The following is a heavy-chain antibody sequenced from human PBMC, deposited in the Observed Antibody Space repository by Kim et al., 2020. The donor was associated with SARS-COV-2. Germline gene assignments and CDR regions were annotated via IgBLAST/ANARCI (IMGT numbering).Heavy chain of an antibody. CDR3: ARGDGYSSSLDY. Sequence: NYNPTLKSRVTRSVDTSKNQFSLKLSSVTAADTAVYYCARGDGYSSSLDYWGQGTLVTVSS. J-gene: IGHJ4*02. V-gene: IGHV4-34*01. D-gene: IGHD6-13*01.